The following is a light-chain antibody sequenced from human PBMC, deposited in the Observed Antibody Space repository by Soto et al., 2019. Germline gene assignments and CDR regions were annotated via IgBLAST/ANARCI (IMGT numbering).Light chain of an antibody. J-gene: IGKJ4*01. Sequence: DIPMTQSPSSLSASLGDRVTITCRASQGIGVYLAWFQQKPGNVPKLLIYAASTLQSGVSSRFSGSGSGTDFTLTISSLQPEDVATYYCQKYNSAPLSFGGGTKVEIK. CDR1: QGIGVY. CDR3: QKYNSAPLS. CDR2: AAS. V-gene: IGKV1-27*01.